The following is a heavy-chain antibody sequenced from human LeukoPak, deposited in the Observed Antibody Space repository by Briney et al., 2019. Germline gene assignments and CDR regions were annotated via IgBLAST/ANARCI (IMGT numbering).Heavy chain of an antibody. Sequence: GGSLRLSCAASGFTFSSYWMSWARQAPGKGLEWVANIKQDGSEKYYVDSVKGRFTISRDNAKNSLYLQMNSLRAEDTAVYYCARDRYSSSWYYFDYWGQGTLVTVSS. D-gene: IGHD6-13*01. J-gene: IGHJ4*02. CDR3: ARDRYSSSWYYFDY. V-gene: IGHV3-7*01. CDR2: IKQDGSEK. CDR1: GFTFSSYW.